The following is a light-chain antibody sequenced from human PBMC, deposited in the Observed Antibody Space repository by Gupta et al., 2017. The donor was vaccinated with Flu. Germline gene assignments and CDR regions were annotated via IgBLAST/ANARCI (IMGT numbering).Light chain of an antibody. CDR3: QHYHNWPPWT. Sequence: EIVMTQSTATLSLSPGERATLSCRASQSVSSDLAWYQQKFGQAPRLLIYGASTRATGVPARFSGSGSGTDFTLTISSLQSEDFALYYCQHYHNWPPWTFGQGTKVEV. CDR2: GAS. V-gene: IGKV3-15*01. J-gene: IGKJ1*01. CDR1: QSVSSD.